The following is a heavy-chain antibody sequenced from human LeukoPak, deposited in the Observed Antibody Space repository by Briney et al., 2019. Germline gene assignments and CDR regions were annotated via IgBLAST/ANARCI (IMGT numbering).Heavy chain of an antibody. CDR1: GFTVSSNY. D-gene: IGHD3-22*01. Sequence: PGGSLRLSCAASGFTVSSNYMSWVRQAPGKGLEWVSIIYSGGSTYYEDSVKGRFTISRDNSKNTLYLQMNRLRAEDTAVYYCARALYYYDSSGYYGNWGQGTLVTVSS. CDR3: ARALYYYDSSGYYGN. J-gene: IGHJ4*02. V-gene: IGHV3-53*01. CDR2: IYSGGST.